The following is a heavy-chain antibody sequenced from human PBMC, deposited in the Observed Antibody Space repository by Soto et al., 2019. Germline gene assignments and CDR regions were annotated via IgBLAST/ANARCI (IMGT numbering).Heavy chain of an antibody. V-gene: IGHV3-30*03. CDR1: GFTFSSYG. Sequence: QVQLVESGGGVVQPGRSLRLSCAASGFTFSSYGMHWVRQAPGKGLQWVAVISYDGSNKYYADSVKGRFTISRDNSKNTLYLQMTSLRAEDTAVYYCDIAAAEYYYGLDVWGQGTTVTVSS. J-gene: IGHJ6*02. CDR2: ISYDGSNK. CDR3: DIAAAEYYYGLDV. D-gene: IGHD6-13*01.